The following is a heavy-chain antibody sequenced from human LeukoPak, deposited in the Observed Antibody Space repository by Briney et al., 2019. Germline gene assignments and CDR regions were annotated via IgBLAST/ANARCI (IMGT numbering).Heavy chain of an antibody. Sequence: PSETLSLTCTVSGGSISSYYWSWIRQPPGKGLEWIGYIYYSGSTNYNPSLKSRVTISVDTSKNQFSLKLSSVTAADTAVYYCARVRSAEYYFDYWGQGTLVTVSS. J-gene: IGHJ4*02. CDR3: ARVRSAEYYFDY. CDR2: IYYSGST. V-gene: IGHV4-59*01. CDR1: GGSISSYY. D-gene: IGHD2-15*01.